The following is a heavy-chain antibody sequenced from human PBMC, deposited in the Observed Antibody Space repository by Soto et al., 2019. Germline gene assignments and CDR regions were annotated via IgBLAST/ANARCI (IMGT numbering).Heavy chain of an antibody. CDR3: AARYFDWLLYVGYYGIDV. J-gene: IGHJ6*02. CDR1: GFTFSSYE. CDR2: ISSSGSTI. V-gene: IGHV3-48*03. D-gene: IGHD3-9*01. Sequence: GSLRLSCAASGFTFSSYEMNWFRQAPVKGLEWVSYISSSGSTIYYADSVKGRFTISRDNAKNSLYLQMNSLRAEDTAVYYCAARYFDWLLYVGYYGIDVCGQGTMVTVSS.